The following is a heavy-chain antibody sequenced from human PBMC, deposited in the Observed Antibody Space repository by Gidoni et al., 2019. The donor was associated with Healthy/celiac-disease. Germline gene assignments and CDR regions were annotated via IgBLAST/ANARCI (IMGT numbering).Heavy chain of an antibody. CDR3: ARGGYSSGLFGGMDV. Sequence: QVPLVQSGAEVTNPGSSVKVSCKASGGTFSSYAISWVRQAPGQGLEWLGGIIPIFGIANYAQKFQGRVTITADKSTSTAYMELSRLRSEDTAVYYCARGGYSSGLFGGMDVWGQGTTVTVSS. CDR2: IIPIFGIA. CDR1: GGTFSSYA. J-gene: IGHJ6*02. V-gene: IGHV1-69*17. D-gene: IGHD6-19*01.